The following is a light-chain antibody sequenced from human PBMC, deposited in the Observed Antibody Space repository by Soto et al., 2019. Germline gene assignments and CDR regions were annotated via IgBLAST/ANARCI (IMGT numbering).Light chain of an antibody. CDR3: QQYDNWPSVT. CDR2: GTS. CDR1: QIVSSN. J-gene: IGKJ4*01. V-gene: IGKV3-15*01. Sequence: EIVLTQSPGTLSLSPGERATLSCRSVQIVSSNYLAWYQQKPGQAPRLLIYGTSARATGIPATFSGSGSGTEFTLTISSLQSEDFAIYYCQQYDNWPSVTFGGGTKVDIK.